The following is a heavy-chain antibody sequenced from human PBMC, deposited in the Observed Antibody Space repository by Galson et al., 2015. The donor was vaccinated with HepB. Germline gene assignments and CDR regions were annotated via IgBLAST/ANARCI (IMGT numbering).Heavy chain of an antibody. V-gene: IGHV1-18*01. J-gene: IGHJ5*02. CDR2: ISPHNRYT. CDR3: ARGAVVVAVGATENNWFDP. Sequence: SVKVSCKASGYTFSSYSITWVRQAPGQGLEWVGWISPHNRYTNYAQNFQGRVTMTTDTSPNTAYMELRSLRTDDTAIYYCARGAVVVAVGATENNWFDPWGRGTLVTVSS. D-gene: IGHD2-15*01. CDR1: GYTFSSYS.